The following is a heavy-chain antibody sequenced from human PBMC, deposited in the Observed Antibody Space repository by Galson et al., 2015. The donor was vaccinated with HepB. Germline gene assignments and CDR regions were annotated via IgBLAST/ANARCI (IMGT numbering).Heavy chain of an antibody. J-gene: IGHJ4*02. V-gene: IGHV3-48*01. Sequence: SLRLSCAASGFTLSSYSMNWVRQAPGKGLEWVSYISSSSSTIYYADSVKGRFTISRDNAKNSLYLQMNSLRAEDTAVYYCVGDSRSIDVDYWGQGTLVTVSS. D-gene: IGHD2-21*01. CDR1: GFTLSSYS. CDR3: VGDSRSIDVDY. CDR2: ISSSSSTI.